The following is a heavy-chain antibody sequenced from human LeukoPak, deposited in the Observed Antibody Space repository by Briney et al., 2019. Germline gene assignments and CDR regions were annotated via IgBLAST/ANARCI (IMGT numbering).Heavy chain of an antibody. CDR1: GFTFSDYY. Sequence: GGSLRLSCAASGFTFSDYYMSWIRQAPGKGLEWVSYISSSGSTIYYADSVKGRFTISRDNAKNSLYLQMNSLRAEDTAVYYCARENLYYDFWSGYYKPPSYYYYGMDVWGQGTTVTVSS. CDR3: ARENLYYDFWSGYYKPPSYYYYGMDV. CDR2: ISSSGSTI. V-gene: IGHV3-11*04. D-gene: IGHD3-3*01. J-gene: IGHJ6*02.